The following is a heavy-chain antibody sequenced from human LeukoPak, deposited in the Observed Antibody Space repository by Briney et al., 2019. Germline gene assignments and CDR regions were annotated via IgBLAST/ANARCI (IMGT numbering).Heavy chain of an antibody. CDR2: ISGSGGST. Sequence: PGGSLRLSCAASGFTFSSYAMSWVRQAPGKGLEWVSAISGSGGSTHYADSVKGRFTISRDNSKNTLYLQMNSLRAEDTAVYYCAKESTMIVVVIPFDYWGQGTLVTVSS. J-gene: IGHJ4*02. D-gene: IGHD3-22*01. CDR3: AKESTMIVVVIPFDY. CDR1: GFTFSSYA. V-gene: IGHV3-23*01.